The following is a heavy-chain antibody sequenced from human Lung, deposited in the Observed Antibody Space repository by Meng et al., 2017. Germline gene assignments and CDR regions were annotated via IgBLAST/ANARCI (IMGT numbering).Heavy chain of an antibody. CDR2: INHSGST. V-gene: IGHV4-34*01. D-gene: IGHD4-11*01. CDR3: ARGPTTMAHDFDY. Sequence: QWQLQRWGEGLLKPSETLCFPGVGSGGSFSDYYWSWIRQPPGKGLEWIGEINHSGSTNYNPSLESRATISVDTSQNNLSLKLSSVTAADSAVYYCARGPTTMAHDFDYWGQGTLVTVSS. CDR1: GGSFSDYY. J-gene: IGHJ4*02.